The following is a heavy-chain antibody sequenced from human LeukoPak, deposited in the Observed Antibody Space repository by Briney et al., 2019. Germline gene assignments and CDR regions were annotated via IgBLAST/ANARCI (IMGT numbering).Heavy chain of an antibody. Sequence: SETLSLTCTVSGGSISSGGYSWSWIRQHPGKGLEWIGYIYYSGSTYYNPSLKSRVTISVDTSKNQFSLKLSSVTAADTAVYYCARVIRTAMVYFDCWGQGTLVTVSS. CDR2: IYYSGST. D-gene: IGHD5-18*01. J-gene: IGHJ4*02. V-gene: IGHV4-31*03. CDR3: ARVIRTAMVYFDC. CDR1: GGSISSGGYS.